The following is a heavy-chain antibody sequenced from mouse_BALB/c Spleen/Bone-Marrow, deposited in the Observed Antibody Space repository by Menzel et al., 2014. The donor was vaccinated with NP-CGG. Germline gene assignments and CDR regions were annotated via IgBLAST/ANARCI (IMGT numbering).Heavy chain of an antibody. D-gene: IGHD2-10*02. CDR1: GYAFSSYW. V-gene: IGHV1-80*01. CDR3: ARQYGNYFDY. Sequence: VQLKQSGAELVRPGSSVKISCKASGYAFSSYWMNWVKQRPGQGLEWIGQIYPGDGDTNYNGKFKGKATLTADKSSGTAYMQLSSLTSEDSAVYFCARQYGNYFDYWGQGTTLTVSS. J-gene: IGHJ2*01. CDR2: IYPGDGDT.